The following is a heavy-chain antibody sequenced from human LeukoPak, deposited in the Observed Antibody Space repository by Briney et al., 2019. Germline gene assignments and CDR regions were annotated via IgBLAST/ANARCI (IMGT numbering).Heavy chain of an antibody. V-gene: IGHV3-23*01. Sequence: GGSLRLSCAASGFTFSSSAMSWVRQAPGKGLEWVSAISASSVTTHYADSVKGRFTISRDDSKNTLYLQMNSLRAEDTALYYCAKDSASGSGLWLHMPFWGKGTLVTVSS. CDR3: AKDSASGSGLWLHMPF. J-gene: IGHJ4*01. CDR1: GFTFSSSA. D-gene: IGHD3-10*01. CDR2: ISASSVTT.